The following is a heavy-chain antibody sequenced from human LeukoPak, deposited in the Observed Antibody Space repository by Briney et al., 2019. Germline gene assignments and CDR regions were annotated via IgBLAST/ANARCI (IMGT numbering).Heavy chain of an antibody. D-gene: IGHD3-10*01. CDR2: IYYSGST. V-gene: IGHV4-59*01. CDR3: ARRVVRGVIHDY. CDR1: GGSTSSYY. J-gene: IGHJ4*02. Sequence: SETLSLTCTVSGGSTSSYYWSWIRQPPGKGLEWIGYIYYSGSTNYNPSLKSRVTISVDTSKNQFSLKLSSVTAADTAVYYCARRVVRGVIHDYWGQGTLVTVSS.